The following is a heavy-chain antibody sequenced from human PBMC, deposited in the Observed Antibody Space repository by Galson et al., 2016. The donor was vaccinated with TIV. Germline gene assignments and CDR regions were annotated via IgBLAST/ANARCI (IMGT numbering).Heavy chain of an antibody. CDR3: ARDRLWGSYHFDY. J-gene: IGHJ4*02. D-gene: IGHD1-26*01. CDR1: GFTFRSYT. V-gene: IGHV3-30-3*01. Sequence: LRLSCAASGFTFRSYTMHWVRQTPGRGLDWVALMSYDGDEKYYADSVRGRFTISRDNSKNTLYLQMNSLRTEDTAVYYCARDRLWGSYHFDYWGQGAPVAVSS. CDR2: MSYDGDEK.